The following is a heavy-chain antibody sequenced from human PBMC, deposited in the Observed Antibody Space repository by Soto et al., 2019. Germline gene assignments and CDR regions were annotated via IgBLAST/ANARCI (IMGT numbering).Heavy chain of an antibody. D-gene: IGHD6-13*01. Sequence: QVQLQESGPGLVKPSQTLSLTCTVSGGSISSGGYYWSWIRQHPGKGLEWIGYIYYSGSTYYNPSLKSRVTISVDTSKNQFSLKLSSVTAADTAVYYCARYATRYIAAARYYGMDVWGQGTTVTVSS. CDR2: IYYSGST. CDR3: ARYATRYIAAARYYGMDV. CDR1: GGSISSGGYY. J-gene: IGHJ6*02. V-gene: IGHV4-31*03.